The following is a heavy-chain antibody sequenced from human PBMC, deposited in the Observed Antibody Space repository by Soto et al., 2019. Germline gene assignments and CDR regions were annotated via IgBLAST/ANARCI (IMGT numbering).Heavy chain of an antibody. CDR3: ARAVGGYDMPDY. Sequence: QVQLQESGPGLVKPSETLSLTCTVSGGSISRYYWSWIRQPPGKGLEWIGYIYYSGSTNYNPSLKSRVTISVDTSKNQFSLKLSSVTAADTAVYYCARAVGGYDMPDYWGQGTLVTVSS. J-gene: IGHJ4*02. D-gene: IGHD5-12*01. V-gene: IGHV4-59*01. CDR1: GGSISRYY. CDR2: IYYSGST.